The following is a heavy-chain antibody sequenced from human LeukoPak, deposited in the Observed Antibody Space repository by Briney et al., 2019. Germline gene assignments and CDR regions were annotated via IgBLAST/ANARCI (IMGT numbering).Heavy chain of an antibody. V-gene: IGHV4-30-4*08. Sequence: SETLSLTCAVSGGSISSGGYSWSWIRQPPGKGLEWIGYIYYSGSTYYNPSLKSRVTISVDTSKNQFSLKLSSVTAADTAVYYCASVRITIFGVVSPVDPWGQGTLVTVSS. J-gene: IGHJ5*02. D-gene: IGHD3-3*01. CDR2: IYYSGST. CDR3: ASVRITIFGVVSPVDP. CDR1: GGSISSGGYS.